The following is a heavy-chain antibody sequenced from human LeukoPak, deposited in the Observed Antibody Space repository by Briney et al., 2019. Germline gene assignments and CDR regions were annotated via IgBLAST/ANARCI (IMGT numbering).Heavy chain of an antibody. V-gene: IGHV4-59*01. CDR2: IYYSGST. D-gene: IGHD3-3*01. CDR3: ARMVNDDFWSGYSTLYGMDV. Sequence: SETLSLTCTVSGGSISSYYWSWIRQPPGKGLEWIGYIYYSGSTNYNPSLKSRVTISVDTSKNQFSLKLSSVTAADTAVYYCARMVNDDFWSGYSTLYGMDVWGKGTTVTVSS. CDR1: GGSISSYY. J-gene: IGHJ6*04.